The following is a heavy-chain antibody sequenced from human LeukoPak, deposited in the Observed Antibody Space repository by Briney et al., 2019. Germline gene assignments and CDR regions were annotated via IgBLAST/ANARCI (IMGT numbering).Heavy chain of an antibody. CDR2: IYYSGST. D-gene: IGHD6-13*01. CDR1: GGSISSYY. V-gene: IGHV4-59*01. J-gene: IGHJ4*02. CDR3: ARDLAGLDY. Sequence: SETLSLTCTVSGGSISSYYWSWIRQRPGKGLEWIGYIYYSGSTNYNPSLKSRVTISVDTSKNQFSLKLSSVTAADTAVYYCARDLAGLDYWGQGTLVTVSS.